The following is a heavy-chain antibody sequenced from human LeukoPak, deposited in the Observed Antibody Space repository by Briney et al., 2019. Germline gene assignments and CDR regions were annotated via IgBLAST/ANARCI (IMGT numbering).Heavy chain of an antibody. CDR2: TRNKANSYAT. D-gene: IGHD1-26*01. V-gene: IGHV3-72*01. CDR3: VREAGSGSCSMCYFDC. Sequence: GGSLRLSCAASGFTFSDYYMDWVRQAPGKGVEWVGRTRNKANSYATEYAASVKGRFTISRDDSKNSLFLQVNSLKTEDTAVYYCVREAGSGSCSMCYFDCWGQGTLVTVSS. CDR1: GFTFSDYY. J-gene: IGHJ4*02.